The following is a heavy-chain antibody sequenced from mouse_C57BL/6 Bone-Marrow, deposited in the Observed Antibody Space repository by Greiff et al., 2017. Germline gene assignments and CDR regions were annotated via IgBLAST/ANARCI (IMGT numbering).Heavy chain of an antibody. V-gene: IGHV5-4*01. CDR2: ISDGGSYT. J-gene: IGHJ3*01. D-gene: IGHD2-3*01. CDR3: ARGGGYYFAWFAY. CDR1: GFTFSSYA. Sequence: EVQGVESGGGLVKPGGSLKLSCAASGFTFSSYAMSWVRQTPEKRLEWVATISDGGSYTYYPDNVKGRFTISRDNAKNNLYLQMSHLKSEDTAMYYCARGGGYYFAWFAYWGQGTLVTVSA.